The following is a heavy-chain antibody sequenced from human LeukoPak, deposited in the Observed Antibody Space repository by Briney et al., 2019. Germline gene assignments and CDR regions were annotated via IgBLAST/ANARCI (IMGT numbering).Heavy chain of an antibody. CDR1: GFTFSSYS. J-gene: IGHJ4*02. CDR3: ASSSGASWGYFDY. Sequence: GGSLRPSCSASGFTFSSYSMNWVRQAPGKGLEWVSSISSGSTYIYYADSVKGRFTLSRDNAKNSLYLRMNSLRAEDTAVYYCASSSGASWGYFDYWGQGTLVTVSS. V-gene: IGHV3-21*01. D-gene: IGHD2-15*01. CDR2: ISSGSTYI.